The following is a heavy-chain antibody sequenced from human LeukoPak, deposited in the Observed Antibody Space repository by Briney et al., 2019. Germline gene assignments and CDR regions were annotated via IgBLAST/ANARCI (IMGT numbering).Heavy chain of an antibody. D-gene: IGHD3-10*01. CDR3: ARDRTRFGEFDY. CDR2: IYTSGST. Sequence: GSLRLSCAASGFTFSSYSMNWIRQPAGKGLEWIGRIYTSGSTNYNPSLKSRVTMSVDTSKNQFSLKLSSVTAAGTAVYYCARDRTRFGEFDYWGQGTLVTVSS. V-gene: IGHV4-4*07. CDR1: GFTFSSYS. J-gene: IGHJ4*02.